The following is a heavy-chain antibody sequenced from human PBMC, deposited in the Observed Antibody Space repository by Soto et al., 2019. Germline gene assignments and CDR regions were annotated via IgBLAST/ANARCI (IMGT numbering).Heavy chain of an antibody. CDR3: VRSKGGYSYGTPFDY. V-gene: IGHV3-9*01. CDR2: ISWNSGNI. D-gene: IGHD5-18*01. Sequence: EVQLEESGGALVQPGRSLRLSCAASGFTFDDYAMHWVRQVLGKGLEWVSSISWNSGNIGYADSVKGRFTTSRDNAKNTLYLQMNCLRLDDTALYYCVRSKGGYSYGTPFDYWGQGTLVTVSS. CDR1: GFTFDDYA. J-gene: IGHJ4*02.